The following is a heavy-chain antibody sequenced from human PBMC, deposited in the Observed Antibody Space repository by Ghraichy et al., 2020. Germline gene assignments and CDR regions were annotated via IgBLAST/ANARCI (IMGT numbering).Heavy chain of an antibody. CDR3: ARMLIGDYDFWSGKRWAYWFDP. Sequence: ASVKVSCKASGYTFTSYGISWVRQAPGQGLEWMGWISAYNGNTNYAQKLQGRVTMTTDTSTSTAYMELRSLRSDDTAVYYCARMLIGDYDFWSGKRWAYWFDPWGHGTLVTVSS. V-gene: IGHV1-18*01. D-gene: IGHD3-3*01. J-gene: IGHJ5*02. CDR1: GYTFTSYG. CDR2: ISAYNGNT.